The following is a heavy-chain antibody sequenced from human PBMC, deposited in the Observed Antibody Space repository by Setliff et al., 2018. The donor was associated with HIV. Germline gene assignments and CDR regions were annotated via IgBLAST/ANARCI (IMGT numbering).Heavy chain of an antibody. D-gene: IGHD3-22*01. V-gene: IGHV1-2*06. CDR1: GYTFTGYY. CDR2: INPNSGGT. J-gene: IGHJ5*02. CDR3: ARSRREYYSDSSGYYPNWFDP. Sequence: ASVKVSCKASGYTFTGYYMHWVRQAPGQGLEWMGRINPNSGGTNYAQKFQGRVTMTRDTSISTAYMELSRLRSDDTAVYYCARSRREYYSDSSGYYPNWFDPWGQGTLVTVSS.